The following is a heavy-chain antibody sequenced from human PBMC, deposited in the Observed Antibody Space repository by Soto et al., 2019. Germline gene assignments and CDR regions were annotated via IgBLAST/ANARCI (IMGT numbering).Heavy chain of an antibody. CDR1: GYTFTGYA. Sequence: QVQLVQSGAEEKKPGASVKVSCKASGYTFTGYAMHWVRQAPGQRLEWMGWINAGNGNTKYSQKFQGRVTITRDTSAGAAYRELSSLSSEDTAVYYCARAVAVPADFDYWGQGTLVTVSS. CDR2: INAGNGNT. D-gene: IGHD6-19*01. J-gene: IGHJ4*02. CDR3: ARAVAVPADFDY. V-gene: IGHV1-3*05.